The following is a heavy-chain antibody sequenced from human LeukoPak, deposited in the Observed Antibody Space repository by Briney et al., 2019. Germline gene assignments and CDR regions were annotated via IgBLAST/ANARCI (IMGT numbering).Heavy chain of an antibody. CDR2: IYYSGST. J-gene: IGHJ6*03. Sequence: SETLSLTCTVSGGSISSYYWSWIRQPPGKGLEWIGYIYYSGSTNYNPSLKSRVTISVDTSKNQFSLRLSSVTAADTAVYYCARGGGYCSSTSCYRDYSYYYYMDVWGKGTTVTVSS. V-gene: IGHV4-59*01. CDR3: ARGGGYCSSTSCYRDYSYYYYMDV. CDR1: GGSISSYY. D-gene: IGHD2-2*02.